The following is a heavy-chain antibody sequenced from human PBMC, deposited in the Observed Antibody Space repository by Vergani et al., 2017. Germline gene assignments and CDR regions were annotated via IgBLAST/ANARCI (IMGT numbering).Heavy chain of an antibody. CDR3: ARAVFSQTPFDY. V-gene: IGHV3-11*05. CDR1: GFTFSDYY. D-gene: IGHD3-3*01. J-gene: IGHJ4*02. CDR2: ISSSSSYT. Sequence: QVQLVESGGGLVKPGGSLRLSCAASGFTFSDYYMSWIRQAPGKGLEWVSYISSSSSYTNYADSVKGRFTISRDNAKNSLYLQMNSLRAEDTAVYYCARAVFSQTPFDYWGQGTLVTVSS.